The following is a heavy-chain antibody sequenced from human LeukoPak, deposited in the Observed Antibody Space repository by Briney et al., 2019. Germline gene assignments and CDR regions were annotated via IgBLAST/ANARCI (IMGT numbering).Heavy chain of an antibody. V-gene: IGHV4-59*11. CDR3: ARDLVTVTKGFDI. CDR2: ISYIGST. CDR1: DDSFSSHY. J-gene: IGHJ3*02. Sequence: SETLSLTCAVSDDSFSSHYWTWIRQPPGKGLEWIGYISYIGSTNYNPSLKSRVTISIDTSKNQFSLKLTSVTAADTAVYYCARDLVTVTKGFDIWGQGTMVSISS. D-gene: IGHD4-17*01.